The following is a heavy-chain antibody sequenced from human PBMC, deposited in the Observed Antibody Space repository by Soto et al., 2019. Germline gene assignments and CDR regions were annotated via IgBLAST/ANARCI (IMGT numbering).Heavy chain of an antibody. J-gene: IGHJ4*02. CDR3: ARPGTYCSGGSCFPPVH. CDR1: GFTFSDFY. Sequence: PGGSLRLSCAASGFTFSDFYMTWIRQAPGKGLEWVSYISGSSDYIHYTDSVKGRFTISRDNAKNSLYLQMNSLSAEDTAVYYCARPGTYCSGGSCFPPVHWGQGTLVTVSS. CDR2: ISGSSDYI. D-gene: IGHD2-15*01. V-gene: IGHV3-11*06.